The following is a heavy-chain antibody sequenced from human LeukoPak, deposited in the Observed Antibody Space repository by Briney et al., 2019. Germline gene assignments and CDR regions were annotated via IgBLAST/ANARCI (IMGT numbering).Heavy chain of an antibody. J-gene: IGHJ4*02. Sequence: GGSLRLSCTASGFPFIEYSINWVRQVPGKGLEWIAYIGIDSGNTKYADSVRGRFTIPADKAKNSLYLQMNSLRVEDTAVYYCARDHNYAFDNWGQGTLVSVAS. D-gene: IGHD1-1*01. CDR3: ARDHNYAFDN. CDR1: GFPFIEYS. V-gene: IGHV3-48*01. CDR2: IGIDSGNT.